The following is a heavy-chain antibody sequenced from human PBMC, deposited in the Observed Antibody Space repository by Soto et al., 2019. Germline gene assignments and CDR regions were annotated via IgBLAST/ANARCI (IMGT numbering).Heavy chain of an antibody. CDR2: TRNKANSYTT. CDR1: GFTFSDHY. D-gene: IGHD3-10*01. V-gene: IGHV3-72*01. Sequence: GGSLRLSCAASGFTFSDHYMDWVRQAPGKGLEWVGRTRNKANSYTTEYAASVKGRFTISRDYSKNSLYLQMNSLKTEDTAVYYCARVRGEGPDAFDIWGQGTMVTVSS. CDR3: ARVRGEGPDAFDI. J-gene: IGHJ3*02.